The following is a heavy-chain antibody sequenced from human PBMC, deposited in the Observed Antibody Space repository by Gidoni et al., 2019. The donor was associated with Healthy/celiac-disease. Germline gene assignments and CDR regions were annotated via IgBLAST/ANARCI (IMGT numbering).Heavy chain of an antibody. Sequence: QVQLQQWGAGLLKPSETLSLTCAVYGGSFSGYYWSWIRQPPGKGLEWIGEINHSGSTNYNPSLKSRVTISVDTSKNQFSLKLSSVTAADTAVYYCARAWIQLRNYYYYGMDVWGQGTTVTVSS. CDR2: INHSGST. V-gene: IGHV4-34*01. J-gene: IGHJ6*02. CDR3: ARAWIQLRNYYYYGMDV. CDR1: GGSFSGYY. D-gene: IGHD5-18*01.